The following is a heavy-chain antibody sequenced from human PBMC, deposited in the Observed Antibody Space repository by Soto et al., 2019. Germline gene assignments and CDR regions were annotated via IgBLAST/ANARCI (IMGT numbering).Heavy chain of an antibody. CDR3: ARRGGYDARYYYYGMDV. V-gene: IGHV3-7*05. D-gene: IGHD5-12*01. CDR1: GFTFSSYW. Sequence: GGSLRLSCAASGFTFSSYWMSWVRQAPGKGLEWVANIKQDGSEKYYVDSVKGRFTISRDNAKNSLYLQMNSLRAEDTAVYYCARRGGYDARYYYYGMDVWGQGTTVTVSS. CDR2: IKQDGSEK. J-gene: IGHJ6*02.